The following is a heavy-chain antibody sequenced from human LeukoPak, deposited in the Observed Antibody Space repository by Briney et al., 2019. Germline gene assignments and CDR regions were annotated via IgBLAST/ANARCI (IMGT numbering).Heavy chain of an antibody. J-gene: IGHJ4*02. V-gene: IGHV3-7*01. CDR1: GFTFSSYW. Sequence: GGSLRLSCAASGFTFSSYWMSWVRQAPGKGLEWVANIKQDGSEKYYVDSVKGRFTISKDNAKNTVYLQMNSLRAEDTAVYYCVSFYETYWGRGTLVTVSS. CDR3: VSFYETY. D-gene: IGHD2/OR15-2a*01. CDR2: IKQDGSEK.